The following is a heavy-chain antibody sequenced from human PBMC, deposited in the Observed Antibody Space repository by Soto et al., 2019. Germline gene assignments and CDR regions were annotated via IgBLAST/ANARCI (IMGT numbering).Heavy chain of an antibody. CDR2: IYHSGST. Sequence: QVQLQESGPGLVKPSETLSLTCGVSGGSIRSNKWWSWVRQPPGKGLEWIGEIYHSGSTNYNPSRKSXXTXSXAKSKNQCALKLTSVTAADTAVYDCARWGDWMQQVLWGQGTLVTVSS. D-gene: IGHD5-18*01. J-gene: IGHJ1*01. V-gene: IGHV4-4*02. CDR1: GGSIRSNKW. CDR3: ARWGDWMQQVL.